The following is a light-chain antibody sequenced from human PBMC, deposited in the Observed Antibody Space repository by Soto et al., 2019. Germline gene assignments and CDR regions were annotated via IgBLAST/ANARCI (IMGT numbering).Light chain of an antibody. CDR1: QNIHTW. V-gene: IGKV1-5*03. Sequence: DIQMTQSPSTLSASVDDRVTITCRASQNIHTWLAWYQHKPGKAPSLLIYAASSLESGVPSRFSGSGSGTEFTLTISSLQADDFAPYDCQQHYSYPRTFGQGTKVE. J-gene: IGKJ1*01. CDR3: QQHYSYPRT. CDR2: AAS.